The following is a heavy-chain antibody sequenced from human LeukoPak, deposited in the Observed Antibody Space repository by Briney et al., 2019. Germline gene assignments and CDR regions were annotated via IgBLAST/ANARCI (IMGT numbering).Heavy chain of an antibody. Sequence: PSQTLSLTCAVSGGSISSGGYSWSWIRQPPGKGLEWIGYIYHSGSTYYNPSLKSRVTISVDRSKNQFSLKLSSVTAVDTAVYYCARGCGGDCYSFDYWGQGTLVTVSS. CDR1: GGSISSGGYS. CDR2: IYHSGST. J-gene: IGHJ4*02. CDR3: ARGCGGDCYSFDY. D-gene: IGHD2-21*02. V-gene: IGHV4-30-2*01.